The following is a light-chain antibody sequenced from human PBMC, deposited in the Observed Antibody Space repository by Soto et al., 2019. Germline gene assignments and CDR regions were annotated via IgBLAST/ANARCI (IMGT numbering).Light chain of an antibody. Sequence: DIQMTQSPSPLSASVGDRATITCRASQTISTYLNWYQQKPGKAPKLLIYGASSLQSGVPSRFSGSGSGTDFTLTISSLQPEDFGTYYCQQSFSTPRTFGQGTKVEIK. V-gene: IGKV1-39*01. CDR1: QTISTY. CDR3: QQSFSTPRT. J-gene: IGKJ1*01. CDR2: GAS.